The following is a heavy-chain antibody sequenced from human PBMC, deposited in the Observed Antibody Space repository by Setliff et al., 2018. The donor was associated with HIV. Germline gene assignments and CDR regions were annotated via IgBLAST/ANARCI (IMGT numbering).Heavy chain of an antibody. D-gene: IGHD6-13*01. Sequence: SETLSLTCTVSGGSITSSYWSWIRQPAVKGLEWIGRIYTSGSTNYNPSLKSRVTISIDTSKNQFSLNLHSVTAADTAVYYCARAGSAGRLRAIDSWSQGTLVTVS. CDR3: ARAGSAGRLRAIDS. V-gene: IGHV4-4*07. J-gene: IGHJ4*02. CDR2: IYTSGST. CDR1: GGSITSSY.